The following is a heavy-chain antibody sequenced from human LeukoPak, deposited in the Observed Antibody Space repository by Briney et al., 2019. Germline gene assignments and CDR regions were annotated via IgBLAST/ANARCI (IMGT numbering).Heavy chain of an antibody. Sequence: RGASLKISCKGSGSSFTSYWIGWVRQLRGKGLEGMGIIYPGDSDTRYSPSFQGQVTISADKSISTAYLQWSSLKASDTAMYYCASSFISWFDYWGQGTLVTVSS. D-gene: IGHD6-13*01. CDR1: GSSFTSYW. V-gene: IGHV5-51*01. CDR2: IYPGDSDT. CDR3: ASSFISWFDY. J-gene: IGHJ4*02.